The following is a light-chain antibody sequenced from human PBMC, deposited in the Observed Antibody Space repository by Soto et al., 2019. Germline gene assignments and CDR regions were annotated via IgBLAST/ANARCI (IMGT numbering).Light chain of an antibody. Sequence: QSVLNHPASVSGSPGQSVAISYTGTSSDVGNSNGVSWYQQPPGTAPKLMIYDVSNRPSGVPDRFSGSKSGNTASLTISGLQAEDEADYYCSSYTSSSTYVFGTGTKVTVL. V-gene: IGLV2-18*02. CDR2: DVS. CDR3: SSYTSSSTYV. J-gene: IGLJ1*01. CDR1: SSDVGNSNG.